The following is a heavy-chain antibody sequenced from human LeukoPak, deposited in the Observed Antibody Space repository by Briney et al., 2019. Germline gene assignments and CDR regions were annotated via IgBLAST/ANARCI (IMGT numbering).Heavy chain of an antibody. J-gene: IGHJ5*02. D-gene: IGHD5-18*01. CDR2: IYDSGST. CDR3: ARDLRYSYGFGT. V-gene: IGHV4-39*07. Sequence: PSETLSLTCTVSGGSIRSSYYYWGWIRQPPGKGLEWIGSIYDSGSTYYNPSLKSRVTISVDTSKNQFSLKLSSVTAADTAVYYCARDLRYSYGFGTWGQGTLVTVSS. CDR1: GGSIRSSYYY.